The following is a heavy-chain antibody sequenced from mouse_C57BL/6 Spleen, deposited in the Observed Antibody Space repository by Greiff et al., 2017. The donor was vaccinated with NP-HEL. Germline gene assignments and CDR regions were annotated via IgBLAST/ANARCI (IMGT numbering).Heavy chain of an antibody. CDR2: IDPSDSYT. V-gene: IGHV1-59*01. D-gene: IGHD1-1*02. CDR3: ASYGQFAY. J-gene: IGHJ3*01. Sequence: QVQLQQPGAELVRPGTSVKLSCKASGYTFTSYWMHWVKQRPGQGLEWIGVIDPSDSYTNYNQKFKGKATLTVDTSSSTAYMQLSSLTSEDSAVYYCASYGQFAYWGQGTLVTVSA. CDR1: GYTFTSYW.